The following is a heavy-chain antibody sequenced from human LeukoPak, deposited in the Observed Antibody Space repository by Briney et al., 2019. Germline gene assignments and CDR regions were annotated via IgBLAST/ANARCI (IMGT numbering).Heavy chain of an antibody. J-gene: IGHJ4*02. V-gene: IGHV4-59*01. CDR3: AKASVSTAVLFDS. CDR2: MSNTGIT. Sequence: SETLSLTCTVSGGSISSYFWNWIRQPPRQRLQWIGYMSNTGITKYNPSLKSRVTISADTSKNQFSLILNSVTTADTAVYYCAKASVSTAVLFDSWGQGTLVAVSS. CDR1: GGSISSYF. D-gene: IGHD5/OR15-5a*01.